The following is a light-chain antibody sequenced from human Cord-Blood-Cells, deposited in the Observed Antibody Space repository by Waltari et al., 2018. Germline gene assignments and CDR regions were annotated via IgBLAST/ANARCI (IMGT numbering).Light chain of an antibody. Sequence: QFALPQHRSVSGSPGQAVTLSCTGTRSDVGGYNYVSWYQQHPGKSPKLLIYDVSKRPSGVPDRFSGSKSGNTASLTISGLQAEDEADYYCCSYAGSVVFGGGTKLTVL. CDR2: DVS. CDR3: CSYAGSVV. V-gene: IGLV2-11*01. CDR1: RSDVGGYNY. J-gene: IGLJ2*01.